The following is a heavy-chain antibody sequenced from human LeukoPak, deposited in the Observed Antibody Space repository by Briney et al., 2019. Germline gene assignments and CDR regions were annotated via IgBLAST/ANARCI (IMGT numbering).Heavy chain of an antibody. CDR3: ARGGYSYGDPIDY. CDR2: IKQDGSEK. CDR1: GFTFSSYW. Sequence: GGSLRLSCAASGFTFSSYWMSWVRQAPGKGLEWVANIKQDGSEKYYVDSVKGRFTISRDNAKNTLYLQMNSLRAEDTAVYYCARGGYSYGDPIDYWGQGTLVTVSS. D-gene: IGHD5-18*01. J-gene: IGHJ4*02. V-gene: IGHV3-7*01.